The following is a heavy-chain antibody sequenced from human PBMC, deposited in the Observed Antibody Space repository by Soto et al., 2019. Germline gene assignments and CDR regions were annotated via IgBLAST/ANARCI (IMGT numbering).Heavy chain of an antibody. Sequence: QVQLVQSGAEVKKPGSSVKVSCKASAGTFSSYAISWVRQAPGQGLERMGGIIPIFGTANYAQKFQGRVTITADESPGTASMKTSSLRAEDPDVEYCAGNPGDHWGQGTLVAVSS. V-gene: IGHV1-69*12. CDR1: AGTFSSYA. J-gene: IGHJ4*02. D-gene: IGHD4-4*01. CDR2: IIPIFGTA. CDR3: AGNPGDH.